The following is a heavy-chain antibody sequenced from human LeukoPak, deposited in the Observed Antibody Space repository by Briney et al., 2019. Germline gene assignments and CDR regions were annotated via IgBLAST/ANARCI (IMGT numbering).Heavy chain of an antibody. D-gene: IGHD6-19*01. CDR1: GYTFTSYD. Sequence: ASVKVSCKASGYTFTSYDINWVRQATGQGLEWMGCINGDNGNTQYSQKFQGRVTFTRDTSASTAYMELSSLTSEDMAVFYCARGGPNSGGWTLDHWGQGTLVSVSS. CDR2: INGDNGNT. J-gene: IGHJ4*02. CDR3: ARGGPNSGGWTLDH. V-gene: IGHV1-3*03.